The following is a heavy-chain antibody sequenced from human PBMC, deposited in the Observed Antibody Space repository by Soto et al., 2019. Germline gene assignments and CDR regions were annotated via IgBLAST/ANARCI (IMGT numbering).Heavy chain of an antibody. CDR2: ISYDGSNK. Sequence: VAVISYDGSNKYYADSVKGRFTISRDNSKNTLYLQMNSLRAEDTAVYYCAKDLGYCSSTSCYNFDYWGQGTLVTVSS. J-gene: IGHJ4*02. D-gene: IGHD2-2*01. V-gene: IGHV3-30*18. CDR3: AKDLGYCSSTSCYNFDY.